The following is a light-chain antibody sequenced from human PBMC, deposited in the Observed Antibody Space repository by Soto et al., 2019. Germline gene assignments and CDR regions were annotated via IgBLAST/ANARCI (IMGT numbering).Light chain of an antibody. CDR2: QVS. J-gene: IGKJ2*01. CDR3: MQGTHWPYT. Sequence: DVVMIQSPLSLPVNLGQPAYISCRSSQSLADSDDGNTYLNWFHQRPGQSPRRLIYQVSNRDSGVPDRFSGSGSGTDFTLKISRVEAEDVGVYYCMQGTHWPYTLGQGTRLEIK. V-gene: IGKV2-30*01. CDR1: QSLADSDDGNTY.